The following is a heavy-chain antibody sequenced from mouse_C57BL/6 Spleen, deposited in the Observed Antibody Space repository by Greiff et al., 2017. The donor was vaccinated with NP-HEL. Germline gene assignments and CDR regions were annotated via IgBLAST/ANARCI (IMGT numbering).Heavy chain of an antibody. CDR3: ARGGHTYYFDY. Sequence: EVQLQESGPGLVKPSQSLSLTCSVTGYSITSGYYWNWIRQFPGNKLEWMGYISYDGSNNYNPSLKNRISITRDTSKNQFFLKLNSVTTEDTATYYCARGGHTYYFDYWGQGTTLTVSS. V-gene: IGHV3-6*01. D-gene: IGHD6-1*01. CDR2: ISYDGSN. CDR1: GYSITSGYY. J-gene: IGHJ2*01.